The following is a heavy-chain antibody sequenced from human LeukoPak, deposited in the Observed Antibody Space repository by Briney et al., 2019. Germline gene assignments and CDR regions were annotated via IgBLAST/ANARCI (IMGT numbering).Heavy chain of an antibody. CDR2: IYSGGTT. D-gene: IGHD4-23*01. CDR1: GFTVSNNH. V-gene: IGHV3-53*01. J-gene: IGHJ3*02. Sequence: PGGSLRLSCAASGFTVSNNHMSWVRQAPGKGLNWVSLIYSGGTTYYADSVKGRFTISRDNSKNTLYLQMNSLRAEDTAVYYCARDADYGGSPDAFDIWGRGTIVTVSS. CDR3: ARDADYGGSPDAFDI.